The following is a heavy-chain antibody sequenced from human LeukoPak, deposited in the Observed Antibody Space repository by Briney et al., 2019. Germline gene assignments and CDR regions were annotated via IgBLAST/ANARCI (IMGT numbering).Heavy chain of an antibody. D-gene: IGHD3-16*01. CDR2: MNPNSGNT. J-gene: IGHJ4*02. CDR3: ASRSYDYVWGSYSLAGY. Sequence: ASVKVSCKASGYTFTSYDINWVRQATGQGLEWMGWMNPNSGNTGYAQKFQGRVTMTRNTSISTAYMELSSLRSEDTAVYYCASRSYDYVWGSYSLAGYWGQGTLVTVSS. CDR1: GYTFTSYD. V-gene: IGHV1-8*01.